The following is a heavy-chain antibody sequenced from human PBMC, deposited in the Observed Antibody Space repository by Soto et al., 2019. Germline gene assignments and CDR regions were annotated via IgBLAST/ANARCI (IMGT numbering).Heavy chain of an antibody. D-gene: IGHD3-22*01. V-gene: IGHV1-2*04. Sequence: ASLKVYCKSSGSTFTGYYMHCVRQSTGQGLEWMGWINPNSGGTNYAQKFQGWVTMTRDTSISTAYMELSRLRSDDTAVYYCARGFYDLRYYYGMDVWGQGTTVTVSS. CDR2: INPNSGGT. CDR3: ARGFYDLRYYYGMDV. CDR1: GSTFTGYY. J-gene: IGHJ6*02.